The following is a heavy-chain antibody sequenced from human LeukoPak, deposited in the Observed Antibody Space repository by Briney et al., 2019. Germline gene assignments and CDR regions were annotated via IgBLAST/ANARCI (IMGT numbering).Heavy chain of an antibody. CDR2: IRGSGGST. CDR3: VRLQDY. J-gene: IGHJ4*02. V-gene: IGHV3-23*01. CDR1: GFTFNTYA. D-gene: IGHD2-15*01. Sequence: GGSLRLSCAASGFTFNTYAMSWVRQAPGKGLEWVSGIRGSGGSTYYADSVKGRFTISRDNSKNTLYLQMNSLRAEDTAVYYCVRLQDYWGQGTLVTVSS.